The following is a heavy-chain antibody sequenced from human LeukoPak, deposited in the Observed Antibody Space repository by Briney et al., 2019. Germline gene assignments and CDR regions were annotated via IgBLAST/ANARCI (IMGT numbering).Heavy chain of an antibody. CDR3: AKSTYYYDTFVNAFDF. Sequence: SETLSLTCAVSGGSISGSNWWSWVRQPPGKGLEWIGEIYHSGSTNYNPSLKSRVTISVDKSKNQFSLKLSSVTAADTAVYYCAKSTYYYDTFVNAFDFWGQGTVVTVSS. D-gene: IGHD3-22*01. V-gene: IGHV4-4*02. CDR2: IYHSGST. J-gene: IGHJ3*01. CDR1: GGSISGSNW.